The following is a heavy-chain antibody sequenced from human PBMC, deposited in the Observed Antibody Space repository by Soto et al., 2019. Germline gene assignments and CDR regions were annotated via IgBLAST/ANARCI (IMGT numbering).Heavy chain of an antibody. CDR3: AASIFYYGMDV. CDR1: GYTFTNYW. Sequence: GESLKIACKGSGYTFTNYWIGWVRQMPGKGLEWMGIIYPGDSDTKYNPSFQGQVTISADKSITTTYLQWSSLKASDTAIYYCAASIFYYGMDVWGQGTTVTVS. J-gene: IGHJ6*02. V-gene: IGHV5-51*01. CDR2: IYPGDSDT.